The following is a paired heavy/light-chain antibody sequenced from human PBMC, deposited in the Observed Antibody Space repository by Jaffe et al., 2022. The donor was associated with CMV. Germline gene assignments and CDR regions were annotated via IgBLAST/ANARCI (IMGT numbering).Light chain of an antibody. J-gene: IGLJ3*02. CDR3: LLYYRGAHLV. CDR1: TGSVTSDNY. CDR2: STT. V-gene: IGLV7-43*01. Sequence: QTVVTQEPSLTVSPGGTVTLTCASSTGSVTSDNYPNWFQQKPGQAPRALIYSTTNRHSWTPARFSGYLLGGKAALTVSGVQPEDEAEYYCLLYYRGAHLVFGGGTKLTVL.
Heavy chain of an antibody. J-gene: IGHJ6*02. CDR2: VFYSGRA. CDR1: GGFVNRDGYY. Sequence: QLQLQESGPGVVRPSETLSLTCGVSGGFVNRDGYYWAWIRQPPGKGLEWIGSVFYSGRAVHNPSLESRVTIFVDRSRNQVSLQLTSVTATDTAVYFCARRTPPSKVVTVFGVINDMDVWGQGTTVSVSS. V-gene: IGHV4-39*01. CDR3: ARRTPPSKVVTVFGVINDMDV. D-gene: IGHD3-3*01.